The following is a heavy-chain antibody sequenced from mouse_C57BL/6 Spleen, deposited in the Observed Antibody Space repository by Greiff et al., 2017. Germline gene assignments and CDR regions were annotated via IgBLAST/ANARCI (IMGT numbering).Heavy chain of an antibody. Sequence: VQLQQSGAELVRPGASVKLSCTASGFNIKDDYMHWVKQRPEQGLEWIGWIDPENGDTEYASKFQGKATITADTSSNPAYLQLSSLTAEDAAVYYCTTYFYAMDYWGQGTSVTVSS. J-gene: IGHJ4*01. CDR3: TTYFYAMDY. D-gene: IGHD2-1*01. CDR2: IDPENGDT. CDR1: GFNIKDDY. V-gene: IGHV14-4*01.